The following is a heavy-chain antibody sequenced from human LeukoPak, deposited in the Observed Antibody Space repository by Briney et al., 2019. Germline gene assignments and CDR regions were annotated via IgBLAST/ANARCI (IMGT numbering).Heavy chain of an antibody. J-gene: IGHJ4*02. CDR1: GYTFTGYY. CDR3: ARVLYAREQQEGD. V-gene: IGHV1-2*02. CDR2: INPNSGGT. Sequence: ASVKVSCKASGYTFTGYYMHWVRQAPGQGLEWMGWINPNSGGTNYAQKFQGRVTMTRDTSISTAYMELSRLRSDDTAVYYRARVLYAREQQEGDWGQGTLVTVSS. D-gene: IGHD6-13*01.